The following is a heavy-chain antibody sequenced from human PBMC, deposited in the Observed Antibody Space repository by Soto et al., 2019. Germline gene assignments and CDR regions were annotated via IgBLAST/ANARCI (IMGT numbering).Heavy chain of an antibody. V-gene: IGHV1-69*08. J-gene: IGHJ5*02. CDR1: GGTFSSYT. CDR3: ARDSSYDILTGYSNNWFDP. CDR2: IIPILGIA. D-gene: IGHD3-9*01. Sequence: QVQLVQSGAEVKKPGSSVKVSCKASGGTFSSYTISWVRQAPGQGLEWMGRIIPILGIANNAQKFQGRVKITADKSTSTAYMELSSLRSEDTAVYYCARDSSYDILTGYSNNWFDPWGQGTLVTVSS.